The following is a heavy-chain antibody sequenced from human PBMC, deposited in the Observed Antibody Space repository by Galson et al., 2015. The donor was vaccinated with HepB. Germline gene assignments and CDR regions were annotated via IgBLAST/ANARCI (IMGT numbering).Heavy chain of an antibody. CDR2: INPNRGGT. CDR3: ASDYSNYDEALGY. J-gene: IGHJ4*02. D-gene: IGHD4-11*01. CDR1: GYTFTGYN. V-gene: IGHV1-2*02. Sequence: SVKVSCKASGYTFTGYNMYWVRQAPGQGLGWMGWINPNRGGTKYAQKFQGRVTMTRDMAMSAVYMEMSRLSSDDTAVYYCASDYSNYDEALGYWGQGTLVTVSS.